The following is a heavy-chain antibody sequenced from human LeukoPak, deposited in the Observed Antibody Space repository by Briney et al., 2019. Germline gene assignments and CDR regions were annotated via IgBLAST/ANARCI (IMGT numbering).Heavy chain of an antibody. CDR3: ARAIAAAGMNFDY. CDR2: INHSGGT. CDR1: GGSFSGYY. Sequence: PSETLSLTCAVYGGSFSGYYWSWIRQPPGKGLEWIGEINHSGGTNYNPSLKSRVTISVDTSKNQFSLKLSSVTAADTAVYYCARAIAAAGMNFDYWGQGTLVTVSS. J-gene: IGHJ4*02. D-gene: IGHD6-13*01. V-gene: IGHV4-34*01.